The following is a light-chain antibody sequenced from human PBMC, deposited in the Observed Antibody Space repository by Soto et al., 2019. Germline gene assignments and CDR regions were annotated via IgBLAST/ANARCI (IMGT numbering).Light chain of an antibody. CDR3: QQYNSDPLP. V-gene: IGKV1-5*01. CDR1: QRMNKW. Sequence: DIQMTQSPSTLSASVGDIVSITCRASQRMNKWLAWYQQKPGKAPKLLIYDASSLESGVQSRFSGSGSGTEFTLNISILQPDDFASYYCQQYNSDPLPFGGGTKVEMK. J-gene: IGKJ4*01. CDR2: DAS.